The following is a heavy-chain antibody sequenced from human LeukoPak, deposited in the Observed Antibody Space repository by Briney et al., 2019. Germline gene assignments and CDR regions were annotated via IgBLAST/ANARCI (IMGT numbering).Heavy chain of an antibody. CDR1: GGSISSGGYS. J-gene: IGHJ4*02. V-gene: IGHV4-30-2*02. D-gene: IGHD1-14*01. CDR2: IYHSGST. Sequence: SETLSLTCAVSGGSISSGGYSWSWIRQPPGKGLELIGYIYHSGSTNYNPSLKSRVTISVDTSKNQFSLKLSSVTAADTAVYYCARTARYFDYWGQGTLVTVSS. CDR3: ARTARYFDY.